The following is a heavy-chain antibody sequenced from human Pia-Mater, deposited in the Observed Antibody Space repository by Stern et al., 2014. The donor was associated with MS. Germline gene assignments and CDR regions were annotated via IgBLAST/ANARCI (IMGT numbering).Heavy chain of an antibody. Sequence: QLVQSGAEMKKPGSSVKVSCTASGGTSSSQPITWVRQAPGQGLEWLAEIIPRLNTANYAQQFQGRVTITADESTSTTYLEFSSLRYEDTAVYYCARRGSARRGSGWLDPWGQGTLVTVSS. CDR2: IIPRLNTA. V-gene: IGHV1-69*01. J-gene: IGHJ5*02. CDR3: ARRGSARRGSGWLDP. CDR1: GGTSSSQP. D-gene: IGHD3-16*01.